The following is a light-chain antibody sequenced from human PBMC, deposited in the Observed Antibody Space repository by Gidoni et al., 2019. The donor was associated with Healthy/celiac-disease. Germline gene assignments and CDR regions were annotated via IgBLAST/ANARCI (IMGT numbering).Light chain of an antibody. CDR1: QSISSW. CDR2: KAS. CDR3: QQYNSYSWT. V-gene: IGKV1-5*03. J-gene: IGKJ1*01. Sequence: DIQMTQSPSTLSASVGDRVTITCPSQSISSWLAWYQQKPGKAPKLLIYKASSLESGVPSRFSGSGSGTEFPLTISSLQPDDFATYYCQQYNSYSWTFGQGTKVEIK.